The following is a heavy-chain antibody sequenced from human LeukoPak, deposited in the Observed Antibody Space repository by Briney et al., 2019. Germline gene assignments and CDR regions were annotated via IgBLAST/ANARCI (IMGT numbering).Heavy chain of an antibody. Sequence: PGGSLRLSCAASGFTFSNYDMHWVRQAPGKGLEGVAFISYDGTNKYYADSVKGRFTFSRDNSKYTLYLQMNSLRAEDTAVYYCAKGSSSGTVDYWGQGTLVAVSS. CDR2: ISYDGTNK. CDR3: AKGSSSGTVDY. D-gene: IGHD3-22*01. J-gene: IGHJ4*02. CDR1: GFTFSNYD. V-gene: IGHV3-30*18.